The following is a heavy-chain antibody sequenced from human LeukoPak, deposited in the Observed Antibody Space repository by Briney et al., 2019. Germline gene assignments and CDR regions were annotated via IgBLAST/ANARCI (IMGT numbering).Heavy chain of an antibody. D-gene: IGHD2-15*01. CDR2: INPSGGST. CDR3: ARFYCSGGSCYHPADSSGWQDDY. CDR1: GYTFTSYY. V-gene: IGHV1-46*01. J-gene: IGHJ4*02. Sequence: ASVKVSCKASGYTFTSYYMHWVRQAPGQGLEWMGIINPSGGSTSYAQKFQGRVTMTRDTSTSTVYMELSSLRSEDTAVYYCARFYCSGGSCYHPADSSGWQDDYWGQGTLVTVSS.